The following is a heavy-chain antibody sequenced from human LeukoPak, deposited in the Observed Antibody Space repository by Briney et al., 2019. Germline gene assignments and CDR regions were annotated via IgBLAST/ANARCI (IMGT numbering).Heavy chain of an antibody. D-gene: IGHD3-9*01. CDR3: AREILIGFDWSHYYGMDV. V-gene: IGHV1-69*04. J-gene: IGHJ6*02. CDR1: GGTFSSYA. Sequence: SVKVSCKASGGTFSSYAISWVRQAPGQGLEWMGRIIPILGIANYAQKFQGRVTITADKSTSTAYMELSSLRSEDTAVYYCAREILIGFDWSHYYGMDVWGQGTTVTVSS. CDR2: IIPILGIA.